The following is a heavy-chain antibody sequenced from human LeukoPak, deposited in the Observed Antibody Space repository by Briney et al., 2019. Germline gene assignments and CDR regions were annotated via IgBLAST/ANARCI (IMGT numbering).Heavy chain of an antibody. Sequence: KSSETLSLTCTVSGGSISSYYWSWIRQPPGKGLEWIGYTYYSGSTNYNPSLKSRVTISVDTSKNQFSLKLSSVTAADTAVYYCARYSSSSGYFDYWGQGTLVTVSS. D-gene: IGHD6-6*01. J-gene: IGHJ4*02. V-gene: IGHV4-59*01. CDR3: ARYSSSSGYFDY. CDR2: TYYSGST. CDR1: GGSISSYY.